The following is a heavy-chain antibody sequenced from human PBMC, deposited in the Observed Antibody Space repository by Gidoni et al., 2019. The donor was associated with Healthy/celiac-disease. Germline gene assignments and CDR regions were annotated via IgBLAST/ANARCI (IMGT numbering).Heavy chain of an antibody. Sequence: QVQLVQSGAEVKKPGASVKVSCKASGYTFTRYALHGVRQAPGQRLEWMGWINAGNGNTKYSQKFQGRVTITRDTSASTAYMELSSLRSEDTAVYYCARDGGYCSGGSCYPGWFDPWGQGTLVTVSS. CDR2: INAGNGNT. D-gene: IGHD2-15*01. V-gene: IGHV1-3*01. CDR1: GYTFTRYA. CDR3: ARDGGYCSGGSCYPGWFDP. J-gene: IGHJ5*02.